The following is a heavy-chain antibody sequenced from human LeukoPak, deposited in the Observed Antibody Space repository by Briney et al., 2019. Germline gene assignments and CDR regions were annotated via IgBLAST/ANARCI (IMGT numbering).Heavy chain of an antibody. CDR1: GFTLSSYE. D-gene: IGHD3-10*02. CDR2: IDYGASTI. CDR3: ARNVRVTSEAPFDY. Sequence: GGSLRLTCAAYGFTLSSYEMNRVRQAPGKGLKWVLYIDYGASTICYADSVKGRFTMSRDNAKNTVYLQMNSLRDEDTAVYYCARNVRVTSEAPFDYWREGTLVGVRS. J-gene: IGHJ4*02. V-gene: IGHV3-48*03.